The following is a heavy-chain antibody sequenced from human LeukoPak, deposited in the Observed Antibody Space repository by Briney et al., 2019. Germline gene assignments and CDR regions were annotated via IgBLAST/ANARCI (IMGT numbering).Heavy chain of an antibody. D-gene: IGHD3-22*01. Sequence: GGSLRLSCAASGFTFSSYAMHWVRQAPGKGLEWVAVISYDGSNKYYADSVKGRFTISRDNSKNTLYLQMNSLRAEDTAVYYCARGSYYDLSWGYWGQGTLVTVSS. J-gene: IGHJ4*02. CDR3: ARGSYYDLSWGY. CDR1: GFTFSSYA. CDR2: ISYDGSNK. V-gene: IGHV3-30-3*01.